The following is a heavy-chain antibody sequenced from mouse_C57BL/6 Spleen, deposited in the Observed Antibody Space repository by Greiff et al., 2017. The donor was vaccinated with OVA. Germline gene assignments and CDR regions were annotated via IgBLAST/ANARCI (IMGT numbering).Heavy chain of an antibody. CDR2: INPNNGGT. CDR1: GYTFTDYN. D-gene: IGHD3-3*01. V-gene: IGHV1-18*01. CDR3: ARKEGLWYFDV. Sequence: EVQLQQSGPELVKPGASVKIPCKASGYTFTDYNMDWVKQSHGKSLEWIGDINPNNGGTIYNQKFKGKATLTVDTSSSTAYMELRSLTSEDTAVYYCARKEGLWYFDVWGTGTTVTVSS. J-gene: IGHJ1*03.